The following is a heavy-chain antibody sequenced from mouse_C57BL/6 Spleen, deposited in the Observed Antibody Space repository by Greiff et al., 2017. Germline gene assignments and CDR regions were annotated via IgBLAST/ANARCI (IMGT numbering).Heavy chain of an antibody. D-gene: IGHD1-1*01. Sequence: QVQLQQSGAELVKPGASVKMSCKASGYTFTSYWITWVKQRPGQGLEWIGDIYPGSGSTNYNEKFKSKATLTVDTSSSTAYMQLSSLTSEDSAVYYCARSSITTVPAWFAYWGQGTLVTVSA. V-gene: IGHV1-55*01. CDR3: ARSSITTVPAWFAY. CDR1: GYTFTSYW. CDR2: IYPGSGST. J-gene: IGHJ3*01.